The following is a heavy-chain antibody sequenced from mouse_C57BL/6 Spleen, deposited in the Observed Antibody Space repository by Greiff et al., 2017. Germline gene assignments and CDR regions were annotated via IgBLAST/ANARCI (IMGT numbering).Heavy chain of an antibody. Sequence: VQLKQPGAELVKPGASVKLSCKASGYTFTSYWMHWVKQRPGRGLEWIGRIDPNSGGTKYNEKFKSKATLTVDKPSSTAYMQLSSLTSEDSAVYYCAREDGSSYVPYAMDYWGQGTSVTVSS. CDR1: GYTFTSYW. D-gene: IGHD1-1*01. CDR2: IDPNSGGT. V-gene: IGHV1-72*01. J-gene: IGHJ4*01. CDR3: AREDGSSYVPYAMDY.